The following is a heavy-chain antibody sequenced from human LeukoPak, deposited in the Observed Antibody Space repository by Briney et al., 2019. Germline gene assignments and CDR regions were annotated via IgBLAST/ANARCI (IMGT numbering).Heavy chain of an antibody. J-gene: IGHJ4*02. CDR1: GGSISSYY. Sequence: SETLSLTCTVSGGSISSYYWSWIRQPPGKGLEWIGYIYYSGSTNYNPSLKSRVTISVDTSKNQFSLKLSSVTAADTAVYYCARDPDGYKFFDYWGRGTLVTVSS. CDR2: IYYSGST. V-gene: IGHV4-59*12. D-gene: IGHD5-24*01. CDR3: ARDPDGYKFFDY.